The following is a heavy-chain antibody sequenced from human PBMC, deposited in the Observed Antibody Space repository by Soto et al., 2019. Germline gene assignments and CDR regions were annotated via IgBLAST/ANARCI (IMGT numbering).Heavy chain of an antibody. D-gene: IGHD6-19*01. Sequence: GALVKVSCKASGYMFTGFYLHWVRQAPGQGLEWMGWINPNNGVTTYAKNFQGRVTMTRDSSISTAYMELSSLRPDDTAVYFCAAAAIPVAGRHPDFWGQGTVVTVSS. CDR3: AAAAIPVAGRHPDF. CDR1: GYMFTGFY. CDR2: INPNNGVT. V-gene: IGHV1-2*02. J-gene: IGHJ4*02.